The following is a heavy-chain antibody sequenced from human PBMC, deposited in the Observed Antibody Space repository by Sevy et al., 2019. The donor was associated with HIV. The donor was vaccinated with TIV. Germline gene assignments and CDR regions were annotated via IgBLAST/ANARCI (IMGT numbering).Heavy chain of an antibody. CDR3: ARDLQLRGYSYGSFDY. V-gene: IGHV1-2*02. CDR1: GYTFTGQY. CDR2: INPNSGGT. J-gene: IGHJ4*02. D-gene: IGHD5-18*01. Sequence: ASVKVSCKASGYTFTGQYIHWGRQAPGRGLEWMGWINPNSGGTNYRQDFQGRVTLTRDTSITTAYMELSGLKSDDTAIYYCARDLQLRGYSYGSFDYWGQGTLVTVSS.